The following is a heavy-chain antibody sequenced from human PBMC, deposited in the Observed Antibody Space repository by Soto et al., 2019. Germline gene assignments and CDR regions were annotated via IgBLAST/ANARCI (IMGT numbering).Heavy chain of an antibody. V-gene: IGHV1-69*06. D-gene: IGHD3-16*01. J-gene: IGHJ6*02. CDR3: ARDRIQLRLGKYSGAGMDV. CDR2: IVPRFGSP. CDR1: GGTFSDYA. Sequence: QVQLVQSGAEMRKPGSSLRVSCKASGGTFSDYAFSWVRQAPGQGLEWMGVIVPRFGSPNYAQKFGGRVTITADTSSSTVYMALSSLRFDDTAVYFCARDRIQLRLGKYSGAGMDVWGHGNSIIVSS.